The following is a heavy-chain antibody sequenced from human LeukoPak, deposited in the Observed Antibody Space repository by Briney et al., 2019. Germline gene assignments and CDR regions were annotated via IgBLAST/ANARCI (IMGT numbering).Heavy chain of an antibody. CDR1: GYTFTSYA. D-gene: IGHD2-2*01. V-gene: IGHV7-4-1*02. CDR3: ATPRYCSSTSCYGLDAFDI. J-gene: IGHJ3*02. Sequence: ASVKVSRKASGYTFTSYAMNWVRQAPGQGLEWMGWINTNTGNPTYAQGFTGRFVFSLDTSVSTAYLQISSLKAEDTAVYYCATPRYCSSTSCYGLDAFDIWGQGTMVTVSS. CDR2: INTNTGNP.